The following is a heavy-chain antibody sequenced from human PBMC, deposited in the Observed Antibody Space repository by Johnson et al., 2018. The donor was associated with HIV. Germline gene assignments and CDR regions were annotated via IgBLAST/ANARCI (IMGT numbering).Heavy chain of an antibody. CDR3: AKVILKFGEFIPDAFDI. CDR1: GMTFSNLW. D-gene: IGHD3-10*01. V-gene: IGHV3-15*01. CDR2: IRSKAAGGTI. Sequence: VQLVESGGGLVKPGESLRVSCEASGMTFSNLWMNWVRQSPGKGLEWVGRIRSKAAGGTIEYAASVKGRFTISSDDSRDTLYLQMNSLRAEDTAGYYCAKVILKFGEFIPDAFDIWGQGTMVTVS. J-gene: IGHJ3*02.